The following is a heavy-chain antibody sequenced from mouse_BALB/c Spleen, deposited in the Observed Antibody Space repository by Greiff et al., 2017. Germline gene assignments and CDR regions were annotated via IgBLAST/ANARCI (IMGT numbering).Heavy chain of an antibody. CDR2: IWSGGST. CDR3: ARKGLLPYFDV. V-gene: IGHV2-4-1*01. Sequence: QVQLQQSGPGLVQPSQSLSITCTVSGFSLTSYGVHWVRQSPGKGLEWLGVIWSGGSTDYNAAFISRLSISKDNSKSQVFVKMNSLQADDTAIYYCARKGLLPYFDVWGAGTTVTVSS. J-gene: IGHJ1*01. D-gene: IGHD2-10*01. CDR1: GFSLTSYG.